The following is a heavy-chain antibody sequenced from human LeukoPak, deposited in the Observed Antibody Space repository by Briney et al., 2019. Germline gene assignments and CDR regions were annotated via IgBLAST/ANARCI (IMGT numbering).Heavy chain of an antibody. CDR1: GFTFSSYA. Sequence: GGSLRLSCAASGFTFSSYAMSWVRQASGKGLEWVSAISGSGGSTYYADSVKGRFTISRDNSKNTLYLQMNSLRAEDTAVYYCAKDLGTVTGGRYYFDYWGQGTLVTVSS. D-gene: IGHD4-4*01. V-gene: IGHV3-23*01. CDR2: ISGSGGST. J-gene: IGHJ4*02. CDR3: AKDLGTVTGGRYYFDY.